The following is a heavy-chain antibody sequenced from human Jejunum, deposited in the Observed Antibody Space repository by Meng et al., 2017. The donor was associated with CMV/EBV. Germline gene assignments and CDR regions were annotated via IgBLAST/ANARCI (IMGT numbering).Heavy chain of an antibody. V-gene: IGHV4-59*01. Sequence: IVPGGSISSYSWSWIRQPPGKALDWIGYVSYIGSTRYNPSLNSRFTISVDTPKNQFSLKVTSVTAADTAVYFCARRWEGNTWFDYWGQGMLVTVSS. CDR1: GGSISSYS. CDR3: ARRWEGNTWFDY. D-gene: IGHD1-26*01. J-gene: IGHJ4*02. CDR2: VSYIGST.